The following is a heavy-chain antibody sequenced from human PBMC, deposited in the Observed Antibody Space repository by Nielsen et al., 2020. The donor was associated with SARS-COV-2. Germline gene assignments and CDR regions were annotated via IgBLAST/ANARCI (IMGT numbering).Heavy chain of an antibody. CDR3: STGGLRTAPEW. D-gene: IGHD1-14*01. J-gene: IGHJ4*02. V-gene: IGHV4-59*01. CDR1: GVSINRGY. CDR2: ISNIGGT. Sequence: SETLSLTCIVSGVSINRGYCNWIRQSPGKGLEWIGSISNIGGTDYNPSLKSRVTMSIDTSKNQFSLFMTSLTAADTAVYYCSTGGLRTAPEWWGQGTLVTVSS.